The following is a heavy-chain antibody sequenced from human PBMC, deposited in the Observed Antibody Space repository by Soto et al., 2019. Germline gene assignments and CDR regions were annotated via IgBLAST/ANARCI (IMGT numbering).Heavy chain of an antibody. J-gene: IGHJ5*02. V-gene: IGHV4-30-4*01. CDR1: GGSISGEYYH. CDR2: IHYSGSV. D-gene: IGHD3-10*01. CDR3: ARASADYYFGSGIGQNRFAR. Sequence: SVTLSLTCTVCGGSISGEYYHWTWIRQSPGKGLEWIGYIHYSGSVQYNPSLQRRLTMSVDTSKNVFSLNLSSVTAADTAVCYCARASADYYFGSGIGQNRFARWRHATLFPSPQ.